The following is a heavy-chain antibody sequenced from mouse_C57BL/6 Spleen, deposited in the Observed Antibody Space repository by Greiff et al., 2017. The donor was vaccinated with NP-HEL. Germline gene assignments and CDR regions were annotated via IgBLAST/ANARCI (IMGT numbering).Heavy chain of an antibody. D-gene: IGHD1-1*01. J-gene: IGHJ1*03. CDR2: IRSKSSNYAT. CDR1: GFTFNTHA. Sequence: EVQRVESGGGLVQPKGSLKLSCAASGFTFNTHAMHWVRQAPGKGLEWVARIRSKSSNYATYYADSVKDRFTISRDDSQSMLYLQMNNLKTEDTAMYYCVRDTYGSSPHWYFDVWGTGTTVTVSS. CDR3: VRDTYGSSPHWYFDV. V-gene: IGHV10-3*01.